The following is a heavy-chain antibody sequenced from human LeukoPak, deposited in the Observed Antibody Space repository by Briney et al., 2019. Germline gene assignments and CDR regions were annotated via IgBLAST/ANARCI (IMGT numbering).Heavy chain of an antibody. CDR1: GYTFTTFA. CDR2: ISVYNGDT. J-gene: IGHJ4*02. CDR3: ARGPNFRSYYDY. V-gene: IGHV1-18*01. D-gene: IGHD2/OR15-2a*01. Sequence: GASVKVSCKASGYTFTTFAISWVRQAPGQGLEWMGWISVYNGDTNYAQNLQGRVTMTTDTSTGTAYMELRSLRSDDTAVYYCARGPNFRSYYDYWGQGTLVTVSS.